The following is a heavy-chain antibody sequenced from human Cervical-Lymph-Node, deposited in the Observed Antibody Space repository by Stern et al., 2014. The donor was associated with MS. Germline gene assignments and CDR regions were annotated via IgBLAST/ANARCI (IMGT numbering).Heavy chain of an antibody. CDR3: ARASPVSGWYQDY. Sequence: VQLVESGGGVVQPGRSLRLSCAASGFTFSSYAMHWVRQAPGKGLEWVAVISYDGSNKYYADSVKGRFTISRDNSKNTLYLQMNSLRAEDTAVYYCARASPVSGWYQDYWGQGTLVTVYS. D-gene: IGHD6-19*01. J-gene: IGHJ4*02. V-gene: IGHV3-30*01. CDR1: GFTFSSYA. CDR2: ISYDGSNK.